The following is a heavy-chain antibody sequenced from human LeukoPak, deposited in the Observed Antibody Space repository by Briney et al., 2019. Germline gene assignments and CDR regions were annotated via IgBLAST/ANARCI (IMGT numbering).Heavy chain of an antibody. D-gene: IGHD6-13*01. CDR2: INPNGGGT. V-gene: IGHV1-46*01. Sequence: ASVKVSCKASGYTFTNYYMHWVRQAPGQGLEWMGIINPNGGGTSYAQKFQGRVTMSRDTSTITVYMELSSLRFEDTAVYYCARYQQYSSGWYAPNWFDPWGQGTLVIVSS. CDR3: ARYQQYSSGWYAPNWFDP. CDR1: GYTFTNYY. J-gene: IGHJ5*02.